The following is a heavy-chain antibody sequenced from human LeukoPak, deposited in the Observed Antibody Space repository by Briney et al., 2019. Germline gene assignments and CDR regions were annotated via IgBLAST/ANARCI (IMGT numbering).Heavy chain of an antibody. D-gene: IGHD2-2*01. V-gene: IGHV3-48*03. Sequence: GGSLRLSCAASGFTFSTYEMNWVRQAPGKGLEWVSYISSSGSTIYYADSVKGRFTISRDNAKNSLYLQMNSLRAEDTAVYYCARVLRVPAADLNWFDPWGQGTLVTVSS. J-gene: IGHJ5*02. CDR2: ISSSGSTI. CDR1: GFTFSTYE. CDR3: ARVLRVPAADLNWFDP.